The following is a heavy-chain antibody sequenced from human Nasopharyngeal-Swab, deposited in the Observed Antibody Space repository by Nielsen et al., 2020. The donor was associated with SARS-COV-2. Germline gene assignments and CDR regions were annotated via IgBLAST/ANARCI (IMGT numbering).Heavy chain of an antibody. D-gene: IGHD2-21*02. Sequence: ASVKVSCKASGYTFTSYGISWGRQAPGQGLEWMGWISAYNGNTNYAQKLQGRVTMTTDTSTSTVFMEVRSLTSEDTAVYYCTRDQGGGDPYDSWGQGTLVTVSS. J-gene: IGHJ4*02. V-gene: IGHV1-18*01. CDR1: GYTFTSYG. CDR3: TRDQGGGDPYDS. CDR2: ISAYNGNT.